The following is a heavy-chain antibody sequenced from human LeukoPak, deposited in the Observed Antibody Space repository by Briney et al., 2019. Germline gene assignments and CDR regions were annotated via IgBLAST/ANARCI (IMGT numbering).Heavy chain of an antibody. V-gene: IGHV3-66*01. D-gene: IGHD3-22*01. Sequence: GGSLRLSCAASGFTFSSYAMSWVRQAPGKGLEWVSVIYSGGSTYYADSVKGRFTISRDNSKNTLYLQMNSLRAEDTAVYYCAKEQKAYYYDSSGYPDYWGQGTLVTVSS. CDR2: IYSGGST. CDR3: AKEQKAYYYDSSGYPDY. CDR1: GFTFSSYA. J-gene: IGHJ4*02.